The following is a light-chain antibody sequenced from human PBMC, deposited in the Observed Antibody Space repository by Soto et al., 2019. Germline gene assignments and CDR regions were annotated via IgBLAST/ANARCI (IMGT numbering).Light chain of an antibody. CDR2: GAS. V-gene: IGKV3-15*01. CDR1: QSVSSN. Sequence: EIVMTQSPATLSVSPGERATVSCRASQSVSSNLAWYQHKPGQAPRLLIYGASTRATGIPARFSGSGSGTEFTLTIGSVQSEDFAVYYCQQYNNWPRTFGQGTKLEIK. J-gene: IGKJ2*01. CDR3: QQYNNWPRT.